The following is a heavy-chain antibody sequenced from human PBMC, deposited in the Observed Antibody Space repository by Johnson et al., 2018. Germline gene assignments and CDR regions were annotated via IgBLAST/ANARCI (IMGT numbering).Heavy chain of an antibody. V-gene: IGHV3-49*03. CDR1: GFTFGDYA. Sequence: VQLVESGGGLVQPGRSLRLSCTASGFTFGDYAMSWFRQAPGKGLEWVGFIRSKAYGGTTEYAASVKGRFTISRDDSKSIAYLQMNSLRAEDTAVYYCAKDQYAGDAFDIWGQGTMVTVSS. J-gene: IGHJ3*02. CDR3: AKDQYAGDAFDI. D-gene: IGHD2-2*01. CDR2: IRSKAYGGTT.